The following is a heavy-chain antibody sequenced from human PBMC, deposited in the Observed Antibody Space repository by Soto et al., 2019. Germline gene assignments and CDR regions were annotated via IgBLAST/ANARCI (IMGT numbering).Heavy chain of an antibody. CDR3: ATWNYLFDY. Sequence: SETLSLTCAVYGGSFSGYYWSWIRQPPGKGLEWIGEINHSGSTNYNPSLKSRVTISVDASKNQFSLKLSSVTAADTAVYYCATWNYLFDYWGQGTLVTVSS. V-gene: IGHV4-34*01. D-gene: IGHD1-7*01. CDR2: INHSGST. J-gene: IGHJ4*02. CDR1: GGSFSGYY.